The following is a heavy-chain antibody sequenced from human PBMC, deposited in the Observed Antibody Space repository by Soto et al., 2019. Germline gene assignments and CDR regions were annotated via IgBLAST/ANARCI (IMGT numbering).Heavy chain of an antibody. D-gene: IGHD3-3*01. Sequence: PSETLSLTCTVSGASISVHSYYWTWIRQPPGKGLEWIGSSYYSGTTYFNPSLKSRATISVDTSKNQFSLRLTSVTAAXTAXXXCKRGNNWTDNYFDPWGXXXXVTVS. CDR3: KRGNNWTDNYFDP. CDR1: GASISVHSYY. CDR2: SYYSGTT. V-gene: IGHV4-39*01. J-gene: IGHJ5*02.